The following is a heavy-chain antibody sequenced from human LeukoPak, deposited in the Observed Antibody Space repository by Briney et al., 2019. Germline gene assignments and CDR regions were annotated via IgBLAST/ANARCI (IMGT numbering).Heavy chain of an antibody. J-gene: IGHJ5*02. D-gene: IGHD3-3*01. V-gene: IGHV1-69*06. Sequence: ASVKVSCKASGGTFSSYAISWVRQAPGQGLEWMGGIIPIFGTANYAQKFQGRVTITADKSTSTAYMELSSLRSEDTAVYYCARDQGFWSGYFHANWFDPWGQGTLVTVSS. CDR2: IIPIFGTA. CDR1: GGTFSSYA. CDR3: ARDQGFWSGYFHANWFDP.